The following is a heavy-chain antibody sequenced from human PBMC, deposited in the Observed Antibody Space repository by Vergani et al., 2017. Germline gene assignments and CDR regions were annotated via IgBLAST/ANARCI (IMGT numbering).Heavy chain of an antibody. J-gene: IGHJ6*03. CDR1: GFTFSSYA. D-gene: IGHD6-13*01. Sequence: QVQLVESGGGVVQPGRSLRLSCAASGFTFSSYAMHWVRQAPGKGLEWVAVISYDGSNKYYADSVKGRFTISRDNSKNTLYLQMNSLRAEDTAVYYCAKVAAAGTGRYYYYYMDVWGKGTTVTVSS. V-gene: IGHV3-30*01. CDR2: ISYDGSNK. CDR3: AKVAAAGTGRYYYYYMDV.